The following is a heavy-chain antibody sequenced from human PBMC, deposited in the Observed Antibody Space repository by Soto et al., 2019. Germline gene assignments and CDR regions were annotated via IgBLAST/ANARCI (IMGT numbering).Heavy chain of an antibody. CDR2: ISAYNGNT. J-gene: IGHJ4*02. CDR3: ARDLNLGLAAG. V-gene: IGHV1-18*01. CDR1: GYTFSSYG. D-gene: IGHD6-13*01. Sequence: QVQLVQSGAEVKKPGASVKVSCKASGYTFSSYGISWVRQAPGQGLEWMGWISAYNGNTKYAQQLPGRVTMTTDTSTSTAYTELRTLRSDVTAVYYCARDLNLGLAAGWGPGTLVTVSS.